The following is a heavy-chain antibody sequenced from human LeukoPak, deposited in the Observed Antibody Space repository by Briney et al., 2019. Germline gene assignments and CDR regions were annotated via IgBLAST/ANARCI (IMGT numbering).Heavy chain of an antibody. D-gene: IGHD5-12*01. J-gene: IGHJ4*02. CDR3: AREGGYGGVFDY. V-gene: IGHV3-7*05. CDR2: IKQDGSEK. Sequence: GGSLRLSCAVSRFTFSSYWMTWVRQAPGKGLEWVANIKQDGSEKYYVGSVKGRFTISRDNTKNSLYLQMNSLRAEDTAVYYCAREGGYGGVFDYWGQGTLVTVSS. CDR1: RFTFSSYW.